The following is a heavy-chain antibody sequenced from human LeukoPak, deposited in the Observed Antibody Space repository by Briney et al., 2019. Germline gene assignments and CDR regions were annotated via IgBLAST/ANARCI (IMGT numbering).Heavy chain of an antibody. V-gene: IGHV4-34*01. Sequence: PSETLSLTCAVYGGSFSGYYWSWIRQPPGKGLEWIGEINHSGSTNYNPSLKSRVTISVDTSKNQFSLKLSSVTAADTAVYYCARQRLRVRLDYWGQGTLVTVSS. CDR1: GGSFSGYY. CDR3: ARQRLRVRLDY. J-gene: IGHJ4*02. CDR2: INHSGST. D-gene: IGHD3-16*01.